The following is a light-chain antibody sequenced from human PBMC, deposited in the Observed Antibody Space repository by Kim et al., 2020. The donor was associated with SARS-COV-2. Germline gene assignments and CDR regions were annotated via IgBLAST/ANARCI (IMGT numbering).Light chain of an antibody. CDR3: ATWDASLSVWV. CDR2: WNT. CDR1: SSNLGSDS. J-gene: IGLJ3*02. V-gene: IGLV1-47*01. Sequence: GQRVTISCSGSSSNLGSDSAYWYQQLPGTAPKLLIFWNTQRPSGVPDRFSGSKSGTSASLAISGLRSEDEADYYCATWDASLSVWVFGGGTKVTVL.